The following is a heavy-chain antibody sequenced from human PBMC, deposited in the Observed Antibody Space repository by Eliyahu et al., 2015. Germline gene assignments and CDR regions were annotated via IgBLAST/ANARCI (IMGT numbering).Heavy chain of an antibody. Sequence: QVQLXESGGGLVKPGGSLRLSCAASGFPFSDXYMSWIRQAPGKGLEWVSYISSSGSTIYYADSVKGRFTISRDNAKNSLYLQMNSLRAEDTAVYYCARDQYSSSWGRDFDYWGQGTLVTVSS. D-gene: IGHD6-6*01. CDR3: ARDQYSSSWGRDFDY. CDR1: GFPFSDXY. J-gene: IGHJ4*02. CDR2: ISSSGSTI. V-gene: IGHV3-11*01.